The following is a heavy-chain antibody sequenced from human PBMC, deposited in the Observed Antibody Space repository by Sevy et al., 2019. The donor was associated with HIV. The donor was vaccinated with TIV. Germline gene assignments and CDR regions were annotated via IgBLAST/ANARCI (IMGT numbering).Heavy chain of an antibody. V-gene: IGHV4-59*08. CDR1: GGSITSLY. CDR3: AGENAXGRGYX. CDR2: IYYNGHI. D-gene: IGHD3-3*02. Sequence: SETLSLTCTVSGGSITSLYWNWIRQPPGKGLEWIANIYYNGHINYNPSLKSRVTLSLDTSKNQFSLRLSSVTAADTAMYYCAGENAXGRGYXXXXGTLVTVSS. J-gene: IGHJ4*02.